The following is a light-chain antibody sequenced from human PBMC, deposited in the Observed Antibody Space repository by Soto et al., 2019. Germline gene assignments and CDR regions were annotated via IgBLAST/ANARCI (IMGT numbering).Light chain of an antibody. CDR2: GAS. CDR1: QSVTSNY. V-gene: IGKV3-20*01. CDR3: QLYGISPH. J-gene: IGKJ5*01. Sequence: EILLTQSPGTLSLSPGERATLSCRASQSVTSNYLAWYQQKPGHAPSLLIYGASNRATGIPDRLSGSGSETDFTLTINRLEPEDFAVYYCQLYGISPHFGQGARLEIK.